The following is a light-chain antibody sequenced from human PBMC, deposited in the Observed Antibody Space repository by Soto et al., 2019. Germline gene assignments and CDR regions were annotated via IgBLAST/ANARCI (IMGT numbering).Light chain of an antibody. J-gene: IGKJ4*01. CDR2: AAS. CDR1: QDISSW. Sequence: DIQMTQSPSSVSASVGDRVTITCRASQDISSWLAWYQQKPGKAPKLLIYAASSLHSGVPPRFSGSESGTDFTLTISSLQPEDSVSYYCQQANSFPLTFGGGTKVEIK. CDR3: QQANSFPLT. V-gene: IGKV1-12*01.